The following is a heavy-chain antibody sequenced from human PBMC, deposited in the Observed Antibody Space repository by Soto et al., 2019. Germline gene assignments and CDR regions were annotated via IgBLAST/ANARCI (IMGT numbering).Heavy chain of an antibody. J-gene: IGHJ6*02. Sequence: GESLKISCKGSGYSFTSYWIGWVRQMPWKGLEWLGIIYPGDSDTRYSPSFQGQVTISADKSISTAYLQWSSLKASDTAMYYCARLGDSGYDYGYYYYYGMDVWGQGTTVTVSS. V-gene: IGHV5-51*01. CDR3: ARLGDSGYDYGYYYYYGMDV. CDR2: IYPGDSDT. D-gene: IGHD5-12*01. CDR1: GYSFTSYW.